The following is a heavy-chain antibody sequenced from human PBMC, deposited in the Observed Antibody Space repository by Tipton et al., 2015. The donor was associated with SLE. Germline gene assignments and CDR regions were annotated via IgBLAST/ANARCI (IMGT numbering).Heavy chain of an antibody. D-gene: IGHD7-27*01. CDR3: ARRGGNWGSGDHEDAFDI. Sequence: LRLSCTVSGGSISSGGYYWSWIRQHPGKGLEWIGYIYYSGSTYYNPSLKSRVTISVDTSKNQFSLKLSSVTAADTAGYYCARRGGNWGSGDHEDAFDIWGQGTMVTVSS. J-gene: IGHJ3*02. CDR1: GGSISSGGYY. CDR2: IYYSGST. V-gene: IGHV4-31*03.